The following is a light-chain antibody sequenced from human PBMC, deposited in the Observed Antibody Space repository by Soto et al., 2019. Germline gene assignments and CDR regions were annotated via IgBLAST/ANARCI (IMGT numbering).Light chain of an antibody. CDR1: SSDVGGYNY. J-gene: IGLJ2*01. Sequence: QSALTQPPSASGSPGQSVTISCTGTSSDVGGYNYVSWYQQHPGKAPKLMIYEVSKRPSGVPDRFSGSKSGNTASLTVSGLQAXXEXXYYCSSYAXSNNLLFGGGTKVTVL. CDR2: EVS. CDR3: SSYAXSNNLL. V-gene: IGLV2-8*01.